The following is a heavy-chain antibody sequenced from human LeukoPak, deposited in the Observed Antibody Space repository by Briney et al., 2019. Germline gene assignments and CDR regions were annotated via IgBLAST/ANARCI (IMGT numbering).Heavy chain of an antibody. CDR3: ARLYCSSTSCYWDDYYHMDV. CDR1: GFTFSSYW. J-gene: IGHJ6*03. Sequence: PGGSLRLSCAASGFTFSSYWVSWVRQAPGKGLEWVANIKADGSEKYYVDSVKGRFTISRDNAKNSLFLQMNSLGAEDTAVYYCARLYCSSTSCYWDDYYHMDVWGKGTTVTVSS. V-gene: IGHV3-7*01. D-gene: IGHD2-2*01. CDR2: IKADGSEK.